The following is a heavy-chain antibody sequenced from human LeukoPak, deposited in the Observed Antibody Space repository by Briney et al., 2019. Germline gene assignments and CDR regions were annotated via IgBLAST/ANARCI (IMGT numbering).Heavy chain of an antibody. CDR3: AKVLGGGSGSYV. CDR1: GFTFSSYG. CDR2: IRYDGSSK. J-gene: IGHJ4*02. V-gene: IGHV3-30*02. Sequence: GGSLRLSCAASGFTFSSYGMHWVRQAPGKGLEWVAFIRYDGSSKFYADSVKARFTISRDNSENTVHLQMNSLRAEDTAVYYCAKVLGGGSGSYVWGQGTLVTVSS. D-gene: IGHD3-10*01.